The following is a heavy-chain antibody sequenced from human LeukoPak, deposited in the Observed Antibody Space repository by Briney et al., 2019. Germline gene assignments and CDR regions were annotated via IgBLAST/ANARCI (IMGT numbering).Heavy chain of an antibody. J-gene: IGHJ4*02. CDR2: ISSSGSTI. Sequence: PGGSLRLSCAASGFTFSSYEMNWVRKAPGKGLEWVSYISSSGSTIYYADSVKGRFTISRDNAKNSLYLQMTSLRAEDTAVYYCARDQGSGWLFDYWGQGTLVTVSS. D-gene: IGHD6-19*01. V-gene: IGHV3-48*03. CDR3: ARDQGSGWLFDY. CDR1: GFTFSSYE.